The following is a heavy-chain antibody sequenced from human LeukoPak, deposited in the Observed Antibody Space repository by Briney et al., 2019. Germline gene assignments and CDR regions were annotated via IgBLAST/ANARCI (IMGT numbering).Heavy chain of an antibody. J-gene: IGHJ4*02. D-gene: IGHD3-22*01. CDR1: GYTFTAHY. Sequence: ASVQVSCKASGYTFTAHYIHWVRQAPGQGLEWMGWISAYNGNTNYAQKLQGRVTTTTDTSTSTAYMELRSLRSDDTAVYYCARGDYDSSGYYYNLYAFDYWGQGTLVTVSS. V-gene: IGHV1-18*04. CDR2: ISAYNGNT. CDR3: ARGDYDSSGYYYNLYAFDY.